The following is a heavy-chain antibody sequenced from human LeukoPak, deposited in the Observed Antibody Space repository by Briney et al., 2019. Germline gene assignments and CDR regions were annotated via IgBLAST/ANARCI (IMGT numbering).Heavy chain of an antibody. D-gene: IGHD3-10*01. J-gene: IGHJ4*02. CDR2: ISSSSSTI. Sequence: PGGSLRLSCAASGFTFSSYSMNWVRQAPGKGLEWVSYISSSSSTIYYADSVKGRFTISRDNAKNSLYLQMNSPRAEDTAVYYCAREGRWFEFDYWGQGTLVTVSS. CDR3: AREGRWFEFDY. CDR1: GFTFSSYS. V-gene: IGHV3-48*01.